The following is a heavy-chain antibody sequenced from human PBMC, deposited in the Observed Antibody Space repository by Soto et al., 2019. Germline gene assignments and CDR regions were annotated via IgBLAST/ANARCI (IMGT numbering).Heavy chain of an antibody. D-gene: IGHD3-3*01. CDR1: GFTFSSYW. J-gene: IGHJ4*02. CDR3: ARGSTVTIFGVVTAYYFDY. CDR2: IKQDGSEK. Sequence: GGSLRLSCAASGFTFSSYWMSWVRQAPGKGLEWVANIKQDGSEKYYVDSVKGRFTISRDNAKNSPYLQMNSLRAEDTAVYYCARGSTVTIFGVVTAYYFDYWGQGTLVTVSS. V-gene: IGHV3-7*01.